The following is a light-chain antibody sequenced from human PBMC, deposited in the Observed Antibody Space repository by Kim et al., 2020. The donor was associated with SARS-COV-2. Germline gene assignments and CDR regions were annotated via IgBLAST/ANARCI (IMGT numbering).Light chain of an antibody. J-gene: IGKJ1*01. CDR1: QSVSSNY. V-gene: IGKV3-20*01. CDR3: QQYGTSRWT. Sequence: EIVLTQSPGTLSLSPGERATLSCRASQSVSSNYLAWYQQKPGQAPRLLIYGVSNRATGIPDRFSGSGSGTDFSLTISRLEPEDFAVYYCQQYGTSRWTFGQGTKVDIK. CDR2: GVS.